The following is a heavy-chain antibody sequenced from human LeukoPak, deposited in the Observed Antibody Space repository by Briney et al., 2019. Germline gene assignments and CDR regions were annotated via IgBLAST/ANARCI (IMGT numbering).Heavy chain of an antibody. CDR3: ARTLSSGSSPHFDY. V-gene: IGHV3-23*01. CDR1: GFTFSSYA. CDR2: ISGSGGST. Sequence: GGSLRLSCAASGFTFSSYAMSWVRQAPGKGLEWVSAISGSGGSTYYADSVKGRFTISRDNSKNTLYLQMNSLRAEDTAVYYCARTLSSGSSPHFDYWGQGTLVTVSS. J-gene: IGHJ4*02. D-gene: IGHD1-26*01.